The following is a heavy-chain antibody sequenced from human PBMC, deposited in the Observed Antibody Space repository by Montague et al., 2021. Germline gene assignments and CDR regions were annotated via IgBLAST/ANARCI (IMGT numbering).Heavy chain of an antibody. CDR1: GAYISNYN. Sequence: SETLSLTCTVSGAYISNYNWFWIWKPPGKGLEWIGYIAHTGDTNYNSSPKSRVTMTVDTYKKQFSLRFSFVTAAATDVSYCESSSRRRWLQSYFDYWGQGTLVTVSS. CDR3: ESSSRRRWLQSYFDY. V-gene: IGHV4-59*01. D-gene: IGHD5-24*01. J-gene: IGHJ4*02. CDR2: IAHTGDT.